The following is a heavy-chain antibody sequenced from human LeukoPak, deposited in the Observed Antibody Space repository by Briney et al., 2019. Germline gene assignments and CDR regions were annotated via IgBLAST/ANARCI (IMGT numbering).Heavy chain of an antibody. Sequence: SETLSLTCTVSGGSISSSSYYWGWIRQPPGKGLEWIGSIYYSGSTYSNPSLKSRVTISVDTSKNQFSLKLSSVTAADTAVYYCARHLLYSSSWYSFPNSPRPLFDYWGQGTLVTVSS. V-gene: IGHV4-39*01. D-gene: IGHD6-13*01. CDR3: ARHLLYSSSWYSFPNSPRPLFDY. CDR2: IYYSGST. CDR1: GGSISSSSYY. J-gene: IGHJ4*02.